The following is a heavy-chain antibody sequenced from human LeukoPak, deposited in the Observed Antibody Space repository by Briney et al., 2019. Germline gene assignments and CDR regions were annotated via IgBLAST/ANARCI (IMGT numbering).Heavy chain of an antibody. CDR2: INPNSGGT. J-gene: IGHJ6*03. D-gene: IGHD5-18*01. CDR1: GYTFTGYY. Sequence: GASVKVSCKASGYTFTGYYMHWVRQAPGQGLEWMGWINPNSGGTNYAQKFQGRATMTRDTSISTAYMELSRLRSDDTAVYYCAGGYSYGDYYYYYMDVWGKGTTVTVSS. CDR3: AGGYSYGDYYYYYMDV. V-gene: IGHV1-2*02.